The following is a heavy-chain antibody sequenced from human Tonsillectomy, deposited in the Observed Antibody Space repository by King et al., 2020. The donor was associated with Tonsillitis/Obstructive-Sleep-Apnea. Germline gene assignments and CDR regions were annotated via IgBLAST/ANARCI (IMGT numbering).Heavy chain of an antibody. V-gene: IGHV4-34*01. CDR1: GGSFSGYY. J-gene: IGHJ4*02. Sequence: VQLQQWGAGLLKPSETLSLTCAVYGGSFSGYYWSWIRQPPGKGLEWIGEINHSGSTNYNPSLKSRVTISVDTSKNQFSLKLSSVTAADTAVYYCARGQRRVYCSSPSFYFPRFYYWGQGTLVTVSS. CDR2: INHSGST. D-gene: IGHD2-2*01. CDR3: ARGQRRVYCSSPSFYFPRFYY.